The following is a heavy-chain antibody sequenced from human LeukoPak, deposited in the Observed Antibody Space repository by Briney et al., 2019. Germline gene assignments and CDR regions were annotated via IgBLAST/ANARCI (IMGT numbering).Heavy chain of an antibody. J-gene: IGHJ6*03. CDR2: IYPGDSDT. V-gene: IGHV5-51*01. CDR1: GYSFTSYW. CDR3: ASNPLPYYYYMDV. Sequence: GESLKIPCKGSGYSFTSYWIGWVRQMPGKGLEWMGIIYPGDSDTRYSPSFQGQVTISADKSISTAYLQWSSLKASDTAMYYCASNPLPYYYYMDVWGKGTTVTVSS.